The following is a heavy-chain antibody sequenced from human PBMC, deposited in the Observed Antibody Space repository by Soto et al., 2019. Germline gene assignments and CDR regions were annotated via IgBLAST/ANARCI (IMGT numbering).Heavy chain of an antibody. CDR1: GFTFSTFS. D-gene: IGHD3-22*01. J-gene: IGHJ4*02. CDR3: ARDPAGGSGYYYLFDY. Sequence: GSLRLSCAASGFTFSTFSMHLVRQAPVQGLDWVAVISYDGSNKYYADSVKCRFTSSRDNSKNTLYLQMNSLRAEDTAVYYCARDPAGGSGYYYLFDYWGQGTLVTVSS. V-gene: IGHV3-30-3*01. CDR2: ISYDGSNK.